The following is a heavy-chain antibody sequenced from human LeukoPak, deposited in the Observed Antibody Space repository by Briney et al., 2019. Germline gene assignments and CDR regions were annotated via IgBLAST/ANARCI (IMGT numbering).Heavy chain of an antibody. V-gene: IGHV1-18*01. D-gene: IGHD5-12*01. CDR2: ISAYNGNT. J-gene: IGHJ6*03. CDR1: GYTFTSFG. Sequence: GASVKVSCKASGYTFTSFGISWVRQAPGRGLEWMGWISAYNGNTHYAQKLQGRVTMTTDTSTSTAYMELRSLRSDDTAVYYCARDLSPYSIDWHMDVWGKGTTVTVSS. CDR3: ARDLSPYSIDWHMDV.